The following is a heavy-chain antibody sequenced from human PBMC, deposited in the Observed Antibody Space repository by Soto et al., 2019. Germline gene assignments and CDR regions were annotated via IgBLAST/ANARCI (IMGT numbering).Heavy chain of an antibody. J-gene: IGHJ4*02. V-gene: IGHV3-11*05. D-gene: IGHD6-19*01. CDR3: ARDSTGWRAVYDC. Sequence: QVQLVESGGGLVKPGGSLRLSCAASGFTFSDYYMSWIRQAPGKGLEWVSYISSSSSYTNYADSVKGRFTISRDNAKNSLYLQKNSLRAEDTAVYYCARDSTGWRAVYDCWGLGTLVTVSS. CDR1: GFTFSDYY. CDR2: ISSSSSYT.